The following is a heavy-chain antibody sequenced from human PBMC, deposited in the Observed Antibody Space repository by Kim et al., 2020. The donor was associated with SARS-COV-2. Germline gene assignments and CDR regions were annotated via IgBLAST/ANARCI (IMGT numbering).Heavy chain of an antibody. Sequence: GPFTISRDNSKNTLYLQMNSLRAEDTAVYYCAKLPHQYYYDSSGYHYFDYWGQGTLVPVSS. CDR3: AKLPHQYYYDSSGYHYFDY. D-gene: IGHD3-22*01. J-gene: IGHJ4*02. V-gene: IGHV3-23*01.